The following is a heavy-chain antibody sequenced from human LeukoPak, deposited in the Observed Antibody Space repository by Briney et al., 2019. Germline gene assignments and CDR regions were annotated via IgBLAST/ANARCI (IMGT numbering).Heavy chain of an antibody. V-gene: IGHV3-7*03. J-gene: IGHJ4*02. CDR2: INHNGNVN. CDR1: GFTFSSYW. CDR3: ARSLPITYYYDSSGYYSVY. Sequence: GGSLRLSCAASGFTFSSYWMNWARQAPGKGLEWVASINHNGNVNYYVDSVKGRFTISRDNAKNSLYLQMSNLRAEDTAVYFCARSLPITYYYDSSGYYSVYWGQGTLVTVSS. D-gene: IGHD3-22*01.